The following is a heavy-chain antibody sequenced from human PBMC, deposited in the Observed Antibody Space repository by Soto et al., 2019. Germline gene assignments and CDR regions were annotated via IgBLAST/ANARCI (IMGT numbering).Heavy chain of an antibody. CDR3: AGDPGVRGPTTYYNYGMDV. D-gene: IGHD3-10*01. J-gene: IGHJ6*02. CDR2: IIYSGST. CDR1: GGSISTGGYY. Sequence: QVQLQESGPGLVKPSQTLSLTCSVSGGSISTGGYYWSWIRQHPGKGLEWIGYIIYSGSTDYNPSLRNRVSISVETSKNQFSLKLSSVTAADTAVYYCAGDPGVRGPTTYYNYGMDVWGQGTTVTVSS. V-gene: IGHV4-31*03.